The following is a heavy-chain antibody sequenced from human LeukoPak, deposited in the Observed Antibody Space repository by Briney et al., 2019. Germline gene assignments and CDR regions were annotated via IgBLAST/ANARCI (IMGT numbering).Heavy chain of an antibody. Sequence: GGSLRLSCAASGFTFSSYAMSWVRQAPGKGLEWVSSISSSSSYIYYADSVKGRFTISRDNAKNSLYLQMNSLGAEDTAVYYCARENGSGKDYWGQGTLVTVSS. CDR1: GFTFSSYA. CDR3: ARENGSGKDY. J-gene: IGHJ4*02. V-gene: IGHV3-21*01. D-gene: IGHD3-10*01. CDR2: ISSSSSYI.